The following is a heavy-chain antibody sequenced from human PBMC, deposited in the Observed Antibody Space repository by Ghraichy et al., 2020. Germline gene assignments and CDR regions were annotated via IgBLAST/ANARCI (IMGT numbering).Heavy chain of an antibody. CDR1: GFTFTDYS. Sequence: GGSLRLSCAASGFTFTDYSMSWVRQAPGKGLEWVSSISSSSSRIYYADSLKGRFTISRDNAKNSLYLQMNSLRAEDTAVYYCVREERTVRPMDGYWGHGTVVSDSS. V-gene: IGHV3-21*01. J-gene: IGHJ4*01. CDR2: ISSSSSRI. CDR3: VREERTVRPMDGY. D-gene: IGHD3-10*01.